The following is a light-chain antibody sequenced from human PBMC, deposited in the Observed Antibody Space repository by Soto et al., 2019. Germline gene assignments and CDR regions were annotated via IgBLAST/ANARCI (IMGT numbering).Light chain of an antibody. V-gene: IGKV3-20*01. CDR3: QQYTDWPLT. CDR1: QSVSNNY. Sequence: EIVLTQSPGTLSLSPGERATLSCRASQSVSNNYLAWYQQKPGQAPRLLIYGISTRATGVPDRFSGSGSGTDFTLTISRLEPEDFAVYYCQQYTDWPLTFGQGTKVDIK. CDR2: GIS. J-gene: IGKJ1*01.